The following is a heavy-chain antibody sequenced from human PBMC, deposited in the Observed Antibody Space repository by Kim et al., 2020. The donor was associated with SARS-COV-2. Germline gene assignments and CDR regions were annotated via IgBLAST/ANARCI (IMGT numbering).Heavy chain of an antibody. D-gene: IGHD3-3*01. CDR3: ARDPKSTIFGASPFGFDP. V-gene: IGHV1-69*01. J-gene: IGHJ5*02. Sequence: QGRVTITADESTSTAYMELSSLRSEDTAVYYCARDPKSTIFGASPFGFDPWGQGTLVTVSS.